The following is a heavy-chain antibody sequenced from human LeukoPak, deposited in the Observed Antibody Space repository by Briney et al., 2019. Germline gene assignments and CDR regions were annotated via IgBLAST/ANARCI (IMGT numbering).Heavy chain of an antibody. CDR3: ASSIGSAFDY. D-gene: IGHD2-2*01. CDR1: GHSFTSYW. Sequence: GEPLKTSCKGSGHSFTSYWIGWVREMPGKGLEWMGIIYPGDSDTRYSPSFQGQVTISADKSISTAYLQWSSLKASDTAMYYCASSIGSAFDYWGLGTLVTVSS. CDR2: IYPGDSDT. V-gene: IGHV5-51*01. J-gene: IGHJ5*01.